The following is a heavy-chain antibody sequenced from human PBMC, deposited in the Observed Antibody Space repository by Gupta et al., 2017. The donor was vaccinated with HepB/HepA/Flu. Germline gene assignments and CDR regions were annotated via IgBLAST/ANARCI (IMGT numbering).Heavy chain of an antibody. V-gene: IGHV1-18*01. D-gene: IGHD2-2*01. J-gene: IGHJ6*02. CDR1: GYTFTSYG. CDR3: ARDIVVVPAAMFSGDDYYYGMDV. Sequence: QVQLVQSGAEVKKPGASVKVSCKASGYTFTSYGISWVRQAPGQGLEWMGWISAYNGNTNYAQKLQGRVTMTTDTSTSTAYMELRSLRSDDTAVYYCARDIVVVPAAMFSGDDYYYGMDVWGQGTTVTGPS. CDR2: ISAYNGNT.